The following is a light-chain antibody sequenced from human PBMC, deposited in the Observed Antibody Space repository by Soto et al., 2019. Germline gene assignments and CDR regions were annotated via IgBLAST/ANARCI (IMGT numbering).Light chain of an antibody. V-gene: IGKV3-15*01. CDR2: VAS. Sequence: EIVMTQSPATLSVSPGERATLSCRASQSVSSNLAWYQQQPGQTPKLLIYVASTRATGIPARFSGSGSGTEFTLAISRLQSEDFAVYYCQQYNVLPLTFGGGTKVEFK. CDR3: QQYNVLPLT. CDR1: QSVSSN. J-gene: IGKJ4*01.